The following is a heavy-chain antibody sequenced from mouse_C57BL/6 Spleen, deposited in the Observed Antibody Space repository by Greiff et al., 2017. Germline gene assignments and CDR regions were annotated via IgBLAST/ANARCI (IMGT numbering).Heavy chain of an antibody. V-gene: IGHV5-16*01. CDR3: ARDRSYGSNLFDY. CDR1: GFTFSDYY. Sequence: EVNVVESEGGLVQPGSSMKLSCTASGFTFSDYYMAWVRQVPEKGLEWVANINYDGSSTYYLDSLKSRFIISRDNAKNILYLQMSSLKSEDTATYYCARDRSYGSNLFDYWGQGTTLTVSS. J-gene: IGHJ2*01. CDR2: INYDGSST. D-gene: IGHD1-1*01.